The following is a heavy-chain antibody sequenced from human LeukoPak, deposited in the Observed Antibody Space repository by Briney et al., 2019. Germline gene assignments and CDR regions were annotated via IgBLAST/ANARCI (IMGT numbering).Heavy chain of an antibody. J-gene: IGHJ4*02. D-gene: IGHD4-17*01. Sequence: ASVKVSCKASVYNFIDYNIHWVRRVPGRGLEWMAWINPNIGVTNYAPKFQGRVSLTRDTSIRTAYMELSSLRSDDTAVYYCALRRQSGAFLDFWAQGTLITVSS. CDR1: VYNFIDYN. V-gene: IGHV1-2*02. CDR3: ALRRQSGAFLDF. CDR2: INPNIGVT.